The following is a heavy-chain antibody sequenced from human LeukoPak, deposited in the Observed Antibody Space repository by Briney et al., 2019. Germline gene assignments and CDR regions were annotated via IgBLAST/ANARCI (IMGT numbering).Heavy chain of an antibody. V-gene: IGHV3-30*02. CDR3: AKATYDSSGYSRGYYYYYMDV. J-gene: IGHJ6*03. CDR2: IRYDGSNK. D-gene: IGHD3-22*01. CDR1: GFTFSSYG. Sequence: GGSLRLFCAASGFTFSSYGMHWVRQAPGKGLEWVAFIRYDGSNKYYADSVKGRFTISRDNSKNTLYLQMNSLRAEDTAVYYCAKATYDSSGYSRGYYYYYMDVWGKGTTVTISS.